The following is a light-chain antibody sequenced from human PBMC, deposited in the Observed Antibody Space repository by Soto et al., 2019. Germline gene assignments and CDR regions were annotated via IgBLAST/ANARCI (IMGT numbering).Light chain of an antibody. CDR2: DAY. V-gene: IGKV3-11*01. J-gene: IGKJ2*01. CDR1: QSVSSY. CDR3: QQRSVWYT. Sequence: EIVLTQSPATLSLSPWDRATLSSRASQSVSSYLAGYQQKPGQAPRLLIYDAYNRATGIPARFSGSRSGTDFTLTTSSLEPEDFAIYCCQQRSVWYTFGQGTTLEIK.